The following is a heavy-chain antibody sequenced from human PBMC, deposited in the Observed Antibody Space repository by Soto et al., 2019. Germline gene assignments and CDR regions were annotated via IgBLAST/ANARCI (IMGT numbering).Heavy chain of an antibody. Sequence: GGSLRLSCAASGFSFSDSAIHWVRQASGKGLEWVGRTRSKAHSYATAFAASVKGRFTISRDDSKNTVYLQMNSLRAEDTAVYYCAKTGGSGWHLSDWGQGILVTVS. CDR1: GFSFSDSA. CDR2: TRSKAHSYAT. CDR3: AKTGGSGWHLSD. D-gene: IGHD6-19*01. J-gene: IGHJ4*02. V-gene: IGHV3-73*01.